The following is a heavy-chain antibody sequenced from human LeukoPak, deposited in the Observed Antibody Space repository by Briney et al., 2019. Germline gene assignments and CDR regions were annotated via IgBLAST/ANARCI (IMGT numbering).Heavy chain of an antibody. V-gene: IGHV3-7*01. CDR2: IKQDGSEK. D-gene: IGHD5-18*01. Sequence: GGSLRLSCAASGFTFSSYWMSWVRQAPGKGLEWVANIKQDGSEKYYVDSVKGRFTISRDNAKNSLYLQMNSLRAEDTAVYYCARDSIPFYSYGYFDYWGQGTLVTVSS. CDR3: ARDSIPFYSYGYFDY. J-gene: IGHJ4*02. CDR1: GFTFSSYW.